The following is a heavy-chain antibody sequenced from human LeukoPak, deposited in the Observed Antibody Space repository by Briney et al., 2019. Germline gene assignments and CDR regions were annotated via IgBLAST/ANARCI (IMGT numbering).Heavy chain of an antibody. CDR2: ISSSSSYT. J-gene: IGHJ4*02. V-gene: IGHV3-11*06. CDR1: GFTFSNAW. Sequence: GGSLRLSCAASGFTFSNAWMSWVRQAPGKGLEWVSYISSSSSYTNYADSVKGRFTISRDNAKNSLYLQMNSLRAEDTAVYYCASIVTRATAIHFDYWGQGTLVTVSS. CDR3: ASIVTRATAIHFDY. D-gene: IGHD5-18*01.